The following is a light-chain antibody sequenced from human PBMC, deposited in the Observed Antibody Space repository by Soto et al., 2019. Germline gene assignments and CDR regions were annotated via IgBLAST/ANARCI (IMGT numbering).Light chain of an antibody. CDR3: VQFAHFPRT. CDR1: QSLVHSDGNTY. CDR2: RVS. Sequence: DVVLTQTPLSSPVTLGLPASISCRSSQSLVHSDGNTYLSWLQQRPGQPPRLLIYRVSNRFSGVPDRFSGRGAGTDFTLKINRVEAEDVGIYYCVQFAHFPRTFGQGTTVEIK. J-gene: IGKJ1*01. V-gene: IGKV2-24*01.